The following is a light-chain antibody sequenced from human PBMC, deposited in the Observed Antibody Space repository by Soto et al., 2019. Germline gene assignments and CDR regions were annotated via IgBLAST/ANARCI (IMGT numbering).Light chain of an antibody. CDR2: DVS. CDR3: SSYTSSSSLCV. V-gene: IGLV2-14*01. CDR1: SSDVGGYNY. Sequence: QSALTQPASVSGSPGQSITISCTGTSSDVGGYNYVSWYQQHPGKAPKFMIYDVSNRPSGVSNRFSGSKSGNTASLTISGLEAEDDDDYYCSSYTSSSSLCVFGTGTKLTVL. J-gene: IGLJ1*01.